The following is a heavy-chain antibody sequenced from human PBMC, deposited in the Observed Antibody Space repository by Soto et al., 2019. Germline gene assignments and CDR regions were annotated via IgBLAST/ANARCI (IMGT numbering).Heavy chain of an antibody. V-gene: IGHV2-26*01. CDR1: GFSLSNARMG. J-gene: IGHJ4*02. CDR2: IFSNDEK. Sequence: GPTLVNPTETLTLTCTVSGFSLSNARMGVSWIRQPPGKALEWLAHIFSNDEKSYSTSLKSRLTISKDTSKSQVVLTMTNMDPVDTATYYCAHRAYYCSGGSCYSFYFDYWGQGTLVTVSS. CDR3: AHRAYYCSGGSCYSFYFDY. D-gene: IGHD2-15*01.